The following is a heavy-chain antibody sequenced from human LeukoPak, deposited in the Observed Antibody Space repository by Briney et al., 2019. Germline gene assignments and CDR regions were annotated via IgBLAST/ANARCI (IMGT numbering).Heavy chain of an antibody. J-gene: IGHJ5*02. CDR1: GGSISSYY. V-gene: IGHV4-4*07. Sequence: SETLSLTCTVSGGSISSYYWSWIRQPAGKGLEWIGRIYTSGSTNYNPSLKSRVTMSVDTSKNQFSLKLSSVTAADTAVYYCARDPNSYYYGSGTPGWFDPWGQGTLVTVSS. CDR3: ARDPNSYYYGSGTPGWFDP. D-gene: IGHD3-10*01. CDR2: IYTSGST.